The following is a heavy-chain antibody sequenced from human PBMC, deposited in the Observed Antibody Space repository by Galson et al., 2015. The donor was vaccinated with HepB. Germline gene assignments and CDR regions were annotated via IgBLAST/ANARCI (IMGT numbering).Heavy chain of an antibody. CDR3: ARAGYSSGPIPRPDSGAFDI. V-gene: IGHV1-18*04. CDR1: GYTFTSYG. J-gene: IGHJ3*02. CDR2: ISAYNGNT. Sequence: QSGAEVKKPGASVKVSCKASGYTFTSYGISWVRQAPGQGLEWMGWISAYNGNTNYAQKLQGRVTMTTDTSTSTAYMELRSLRSDDTAVYYCARAGYSSGPIPRPDSGAFDIWGQGTMVTVSS. D-gene: IGHD6-19*01.